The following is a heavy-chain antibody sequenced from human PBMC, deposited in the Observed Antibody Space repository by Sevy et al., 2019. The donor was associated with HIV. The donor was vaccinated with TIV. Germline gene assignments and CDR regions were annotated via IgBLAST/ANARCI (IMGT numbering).Heavy chain of an antibody. D-gene: IGHD3-22*01. CDR1: GFTFSSYW. V-gene: IGHV3-7*03. CDR2: IKQDGSEK. J-gene: IGHJ3*02. Sequence: GGSLRLSCAASGFTFSSYWMSWVRQAPGKGLEWVANIKQDGSEKYYVVSVKGRFTISRDNAKNSLYLQMNSLRAEDTAVYYCARGGYYYDSSGYSGVAFDIWGQGTMVTVSS. CDR3: ARGGYYYDSSGYSGVAFDI.